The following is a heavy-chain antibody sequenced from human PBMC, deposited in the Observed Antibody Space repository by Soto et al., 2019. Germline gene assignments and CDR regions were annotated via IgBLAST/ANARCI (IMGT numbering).Heavy chain of an antibody. Sequence: PGGSLRLSCAASGFTFSNYDMQWVRQAPGKGLEYVSSINSNGRSKYYAKSVKGRFIISRDNSKNMVFLQMGSLRDEDMGVYYCSSCTTSCPLWGQGVLVTVSS. V-gene: IGHV3-64*01. CDR1: GFTFSNYD. CDR3: SSCTTSCPL. D-gene: IGHD2-2*01. CDR2: INSNGRSK. J-gene: IGHJ4*02.